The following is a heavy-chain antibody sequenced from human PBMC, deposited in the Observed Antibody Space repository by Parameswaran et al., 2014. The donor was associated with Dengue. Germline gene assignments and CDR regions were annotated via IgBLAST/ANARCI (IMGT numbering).Heavy chain of an antibody. V-gene: IGHV3-21*01. D-gene: IGHD2-2*01. CDR2: ISSSSSYI. CDR3: ARDPGYCSSTSCSF. Sequence: KWIRQPREGLEWVSSISSSSSYIYYADSVKGRFTISRDNAKNSLYLQMNSLRAEDTAVYYCARDPGYCSSTSCSFWGQGTTGHRLL. J-gene: IGHJ6*02.